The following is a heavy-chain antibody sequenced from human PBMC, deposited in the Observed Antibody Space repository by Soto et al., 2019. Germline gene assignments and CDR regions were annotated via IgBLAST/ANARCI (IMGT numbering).Heavy chain of an antibody. CDR2: LDPNSGAI. Sequence: QVHLVQSGAEEKKPGTSVKVSCKASGYTFRGYYIHWVRQAPGQGLEWMGWLDPNSGAIKYAQKFQGRVTMTRDTSVNTAYMEVSSLRSNDTAVYYCARDGVGYEDFYGMDVWGQGTTLIVSS. CDR3: ARDGVGYEDFYGMDV. J-gene: IGHJ6*02. V-gene: IGHV1-2*02. D-gene: IGHD3-3*01. CDR1: GYTFRGYY.